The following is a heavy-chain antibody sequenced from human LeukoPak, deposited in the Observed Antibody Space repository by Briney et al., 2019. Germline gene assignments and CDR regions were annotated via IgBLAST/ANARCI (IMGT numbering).Heavy chain of an antibody. CDR3: ARVPPYYYDSSGFEYYFDC. CDR2: MNPDSGNT. J-gene: IGHJ4*02. D-gene: IGHD3-22*01. V-gene: IGHV1-8*02. CDR1: GYTFTSYG. Sequence: ASVKVSCKASGYTFTSYGISWVRQATGQGLEWMGWMNPDSGNTGYAQKFQGRVTMTRNTSISTAYMELSSLRSEDTAVYYCARVPPYYYDSSGFEYYFDCWGQGTLVTVSS.